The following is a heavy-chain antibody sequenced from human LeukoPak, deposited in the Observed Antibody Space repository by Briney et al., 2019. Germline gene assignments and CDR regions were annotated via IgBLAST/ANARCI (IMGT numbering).Heavy chain of an antibody. Sequence: GGSLRLSCAASGFTFSSYAMGWVRQAPGKGLEWVSAISGSGGSTYYADSVKGRFTISRDNSKNTLYLQMNSLRAEDTAVYYCAKVSGNDDYGGNVLDYWGQGTLVTVSS. D-gene: IGHD4-23*01. CDR1: GFTFSSYA. V-gene: IGHV3-23*01. J-gene: IGHJ4*02. CDR3: AKVSGNDDYGGNVLDY. CDR2: ISGSGGST.